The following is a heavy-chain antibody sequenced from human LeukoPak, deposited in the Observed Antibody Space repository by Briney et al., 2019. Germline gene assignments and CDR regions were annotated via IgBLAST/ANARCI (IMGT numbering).Heavy chain of an antibody. CDR2: ISSSGTTI. CDR1: GFTFSDFY. CDR3: ARVRSGVVDNRAFDI. Sequence: PGGSLRLSCAASGFTFSDFYMSWIRQAPGKGLEWVSYISSSGTTIYYADSVKGRFTISRDNAKNSLYLQMNSLRAEDTAVFYCARVRSGVVDNRAFDIWGQGTMVTVSS. D-gene: IGHD5-12*01. J-gene: IGHJ3*02. V-gene: IGHV3-11*01.